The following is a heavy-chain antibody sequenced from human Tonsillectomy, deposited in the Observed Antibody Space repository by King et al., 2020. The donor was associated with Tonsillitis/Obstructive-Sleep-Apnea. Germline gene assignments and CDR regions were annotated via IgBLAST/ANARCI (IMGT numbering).Heavy chain of an antibody. D-gene: IGHD3-10*01. CDR1: GGSFSGYY. CDR3: ARLSSGPGEYYFDY. CDR2: INHSGST. Sequence: VQLQQWGAGLLKPSETLSLTCAVYGGSFSGYYWSWIRQPPGKGLEWIGEINHSGSTNYNPSLKSRVTISGDTYKNQFSLKLSSVTAADTAVYYCARLSSGPGEYYFDYWGQGTLVTVSS. J-gene: IGHJ4*02. V-gene: IGHV4-34*01.